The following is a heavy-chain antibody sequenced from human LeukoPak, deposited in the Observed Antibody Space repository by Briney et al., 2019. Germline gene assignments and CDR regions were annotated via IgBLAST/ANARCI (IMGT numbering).Heavy chain of an antibody. CDR2: IYHSGST. CDR3: ARHRRPGYSSSWYVPLDV. D-gene: IGHD6-13*01. J-gene: IGHJ6*04. CDR1: GYSISSGYY. Sequence: PSETLSLTCTVSGYSISSGYYWGWIRQPPGKGLEWIGSIYHSGSTYYNPSLKSRVTISVDTSKNQFSLKLSSVTAADTAAYYCARHRRPGYSSSWYVPLDVWGKGTTVTISS. V-gene: IGHV4-38-2*02.